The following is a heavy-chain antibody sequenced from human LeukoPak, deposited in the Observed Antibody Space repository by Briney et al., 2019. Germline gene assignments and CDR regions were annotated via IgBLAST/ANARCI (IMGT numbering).Heavy chain of an antibody. CDR1: GFTFSSYS. CDR2: ISSSSSYI. CDR3: ARDSGSGWLPVAFDI. D-gene: IGHD6-19*01. Sequence: GGSLRLSCAASGFTFSSYSMNWVRQAPGKGLEWVSFISSSSSYIYYADSVKGRFTISRDNAKNSLYLQMNSLRAEDTAVYYCARDSGSGWLPVAFDIWGQGTMVTVSS. V-gene: IGHV3-21*01. J-gene: IGHJ3*02.